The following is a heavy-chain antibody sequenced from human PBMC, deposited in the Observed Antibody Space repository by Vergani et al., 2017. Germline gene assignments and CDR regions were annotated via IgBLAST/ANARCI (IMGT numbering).Heavy chain of an antibody. CDR2: MWYDGSNK. CDR3: ARRDSSSPALDY. V-gene: IGHV3-33*08. Sequence: VQLLESGGGLVQSGGSLRLSCAASGFTFSSYGLHWVRQAPGKGFEWVAVMWYDGSNKYYADSVKGRFTISRENAKNSLYLQMNGLRAGDTAVYYCARRDSSSPALDYWGQGTLVTVSS. D-gene: IGHD6-6*01. J-gene: IGHJ4*02. CDR1: GFTFSSYG.